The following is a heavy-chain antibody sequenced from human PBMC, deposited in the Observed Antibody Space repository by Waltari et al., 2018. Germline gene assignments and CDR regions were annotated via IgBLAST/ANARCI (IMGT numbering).Heavy chain of an antibody. J-gene: IGHJ4*02. CDR3: ARGGPLPLAVAGIDY. V-gene: IGHV3-30-3*01. D-gene: IGHD6-19*01. CDR1: GFTFSSYA. CDR2: ISYDGSNK. Sequence: QVQLVESGGGVVQPGRSLRLSCAASGFTFSSYAMHWVRQAPGKGLEWVAVISYDGSNKYYADSVKGRFTISRDNSKNTLYLQMNSLRAEDTAVYYCARGGPLPLAVAGIDYWGQGTLVTVSS.